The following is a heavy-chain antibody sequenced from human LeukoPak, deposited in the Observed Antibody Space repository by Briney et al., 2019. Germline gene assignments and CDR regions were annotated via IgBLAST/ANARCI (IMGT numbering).Heavy chain of an antibody. CDR2: INPNSGGT. Sequence: ASVKVSCKASGYTFTSYYMHWVRQAPGQGREGMGWINPNSGGTNYSQKFQGRGTMTRDTDNSTAYMELTRLRSADTAVYYCERSTYYDILPRYPAYYWGQGTLVTVSS. CDR3: ERSTYYDILPRYPAYY. CDR1: GYTFTSYY. J-gene: IGHJ4*02. V-gene: IGHV1-2*02. D-gene: IGHD3-9*01.